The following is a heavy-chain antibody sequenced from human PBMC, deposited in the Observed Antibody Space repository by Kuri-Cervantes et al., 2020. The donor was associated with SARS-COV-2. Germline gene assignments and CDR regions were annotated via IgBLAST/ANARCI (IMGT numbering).Heavy chain of an antibody. J-gene: IGHJ4*02. CDR1: GFTFSSYG. CDR3: ATALVDCFDY. D-gene: IGHD3-16*02. V-gene: IGHV3-30*02. Sequence: GSLRLSCAASGFTFSSYGMHWVRQAPGKGLEWVAFIRYDGSNKYYADSVKGRFTISRDNSKNTLYLQMNSLRAEDTAVYYCATALVDCFDYWGQGTLVTVSS. CDR2: IRYDGSNK.